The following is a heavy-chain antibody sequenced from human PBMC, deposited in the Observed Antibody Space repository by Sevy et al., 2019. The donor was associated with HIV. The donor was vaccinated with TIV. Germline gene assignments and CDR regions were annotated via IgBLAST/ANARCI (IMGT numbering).Heavy chain of an antibody. CDR1: GYSFTGFY. D-gene: IGHD3-10*01. Sequence: ATVKVSCKASGYSFTGFYIHWMGQAPGQGLEWMGWINPNNGDAKYTQKYQGRVTMTRDTSATTTYMELTSLRSDHTAMYYCVRGYFGSGSYRLLYWGQGALVIVSS. V-gene: IGHV1-2*02. CDR2: INPNNGDA. CDR3: VRGYFGSGSYRLLY. J-gene: IGHJ4*02.